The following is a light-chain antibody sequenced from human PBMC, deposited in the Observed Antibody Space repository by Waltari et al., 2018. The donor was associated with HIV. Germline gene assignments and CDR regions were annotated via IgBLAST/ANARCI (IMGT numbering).Light chain of an antibody. J-gene: IGLJ1*01. CDR1: SSDVGSYNL. CDR2: EVT. V-gene: IGLV2-23*02. Sequence: QSALTQPASVSGSPGQSITISCTGTSSDVGSYNLVSWYQQYPGKVPKLMIYEVTKRPSGVSKRFAGSKSGNTASLTISGLQAEDEADYYFCAYAGSRTYVFGTGTKVPVL. CDR3: CAYAGSRTYV.